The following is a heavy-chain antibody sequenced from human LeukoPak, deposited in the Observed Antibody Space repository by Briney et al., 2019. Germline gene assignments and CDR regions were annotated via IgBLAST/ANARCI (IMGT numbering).Heavy chain of an antibody. CDR1: GFPFYRYA. Sequence: GSLTLSCPASGFPFYRYAQHWVRQAPGKGLEYVSAISSNGGSTSYANSVKGRFTISRDNSKNTLYLQMGSLRAEDMAVYYCTRSSILLVSIPDYPAHEPLANVFS. D-gene: IGHD2-21*01. J-gene: IGHJ4*01. CDR2: ISSNGGST. CDR3: TRSSILLVSIPDY. V-gene: IGHV3-64*01.